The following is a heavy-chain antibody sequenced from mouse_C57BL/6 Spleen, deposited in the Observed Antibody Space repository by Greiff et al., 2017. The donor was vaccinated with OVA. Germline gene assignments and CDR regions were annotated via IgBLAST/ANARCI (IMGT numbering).Heavy chain of an antibody. V-gene: IGHV3-6*01. D-gene: IGHD1-1*01. CDR2: ISYDGSD. CDR1: GYSITSGYY. J-gene: IGHJ4*01. CDR3: ARESITSYAMDY. Sequence: DVQLVESGPGLVKPSQSLSLTCSVTGYSITSGYYWNWIRQFPGNKLEWMGYISYDGSDNYNPSLKNRISITRDTSKNQFFLKLNSVTTEDTATYYCARESITSYAMDYWGQGTSVTVSS.